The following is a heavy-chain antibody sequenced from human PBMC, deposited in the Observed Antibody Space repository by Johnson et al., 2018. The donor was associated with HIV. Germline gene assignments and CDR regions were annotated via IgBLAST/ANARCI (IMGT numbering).Heavy chain of an antibody. V-gene: IGHV3-30*14. Sequence: QVQLVESGGGVVQPGRSLRLSCAASGFTFSAYAVHWVRQAPGKGLQWVAVMSYDGSTTYYADSVKGRFTISRDNSKNTLYLQMNSLRGEDTAVYYCARSMYWPDAFDIWGQGTVVHVSS. CDR3: ARSMYWPDAFDI. J-gene: IGHJ3*02. D-gene: IGHD2-8*02. CDR2: MSYDGSTT. CDR1: GFTFSAYA.